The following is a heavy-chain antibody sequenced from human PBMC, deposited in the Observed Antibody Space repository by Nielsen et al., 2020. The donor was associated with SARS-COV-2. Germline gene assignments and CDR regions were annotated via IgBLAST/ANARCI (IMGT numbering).Heavy chain of an antibody. V-gene: IGHV3-23*01. CDR1: GFTFDNYA. D-gene: IGHD3-22*01. CDR3: ARGGSSSYSPSHY. CDR2: IKRSGGST. Sequence: GESLKISCAASGFTFDNYAMTWVRQAPGKGLEWVSVIKRSGGSTYYADSVKGRFTISRDNSRNTLYLQMNSLRVEDTAVYYCARGGSSSYSPSHYWGQGTLVTVSS. J-gene: IGHJ4*02.